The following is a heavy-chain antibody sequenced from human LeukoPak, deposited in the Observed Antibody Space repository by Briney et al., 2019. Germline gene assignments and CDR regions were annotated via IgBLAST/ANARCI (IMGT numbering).Heavy chain of an antibody. CDR2: IIPIFGTA. CDR3: ARAIAAADNYYYYYMDV. V-gene: IGHV1-69*05. J-gene: IGHJ6*03. D-gene: IGHD6-13*01. CDR1: GCTFSSYA. Sequence: SVKVSCKASGCTFSSYAFSWLRQAPGQGLEWMGGIIPIFGTANYAQKFQGRVTITTDESTSTAYMELSSLRSEDTAVYYCARAIAAADNYYYYYMDVWGKGTTVTVSS.